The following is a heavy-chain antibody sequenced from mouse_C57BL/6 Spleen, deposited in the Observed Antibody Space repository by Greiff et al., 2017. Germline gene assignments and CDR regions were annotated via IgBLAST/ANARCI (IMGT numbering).Heavy chain of an antibody. J-gene: IGHJ1*03. CDR1: GVDFSRYW. CDR2: INPDSSTI. CDR3: ARKVLGSRYFDV. V-gene: IGHV4-1*01. Sequence: CAASGVDFSRYWMSWVRRAPGKGLEWIGEINPDSSTINYAPSLKDKFIISRDNAKNTLYLQMSKVRSEDTALYYCARKVLGSRYFDVWGTGTTVTVSS. D-gene: IGHD2-4*01.